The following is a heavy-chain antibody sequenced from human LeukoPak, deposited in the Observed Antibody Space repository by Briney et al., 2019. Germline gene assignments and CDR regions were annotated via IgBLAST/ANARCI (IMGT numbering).Heavy chain of an antibody. CDR1: GGSISGYY. D-gene: IGHD1-26*01. CDR3: ARDQSGSYCIDS. J-gene: IGHJ4*02. CDR2: IYSSGST. V-gene: IGHV4-59*01. Sequence: SETLSLTCTVSGGSISGYYGGWIRQPPGKGLEWIGYIYSSGSTNYNPSLKSRVTISVDTSKNQFSLKLSSVTAADTAVYYCARDQSGSYCIDSWGQGTLVTVSS.